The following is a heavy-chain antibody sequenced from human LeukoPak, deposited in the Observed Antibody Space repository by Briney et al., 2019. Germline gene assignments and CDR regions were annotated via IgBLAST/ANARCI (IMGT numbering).Heavy chain of an antibody. CDR3: AKENPVGGTNYFDY. Sequence: GGSLRLSCAASGFIFSTYAMSWVRQAPGKGLEWVSAITGSGDSTYYADSVKGRFTISRDNSKNTLSLQMNSLRAEDTAVYYCAKENPVGGTNYFDYWGQGTLVTVPS. J-gene: IGHJ4*02. CDR1: GFIFSTYA. V-gene: IGHV3-23*01. CDR2: ITGSGDST. D-gene: IGHD1-26*01.